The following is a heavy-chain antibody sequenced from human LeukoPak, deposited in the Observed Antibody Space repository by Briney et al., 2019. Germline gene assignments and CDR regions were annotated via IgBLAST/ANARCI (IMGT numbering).Heavy chain of an antibody. V-gene: IGHV3-74*01. CDR1: GFTFSNYM. CDR3: ARDSTSMVSSHFDY. J-gene: IGHJ4*02. CDR2: IKSDGITI. D-gene: IGHD5-18*01. Sequence: PGGSLRLSCAASGFTFSNYMMHWVRQAPGKGLVWVSRIKSDGITITYADSVKGRFTISRDNSKNTLNLQMNSLRAEDTAVYYCARDSTSMVSSHFDYWGLGTLVTVSS.